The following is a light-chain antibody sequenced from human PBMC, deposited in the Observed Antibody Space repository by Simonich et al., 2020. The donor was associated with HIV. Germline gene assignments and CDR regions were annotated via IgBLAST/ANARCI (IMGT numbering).Light chain of an antibody. CDR1: SSNIGSNY. J-gene: IGLJ3*02. CDR3: AAWDDSLSGPV. CDR2: RNN. Sequence: QSVLTQPPSASGTPGQRVTISCSGSSSNIGSNYVYWYQQLPGTAPTLLIYRNNQRPSGVPARFSGSKSGTAASLAIIGLRSEDEADYYCAAWDDSLSGPVFGGGTKLTVL. V-gene: IGLV1-47*01.